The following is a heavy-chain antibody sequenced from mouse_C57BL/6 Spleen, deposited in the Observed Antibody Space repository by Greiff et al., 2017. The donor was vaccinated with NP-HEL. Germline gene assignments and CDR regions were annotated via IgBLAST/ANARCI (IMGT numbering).Heavy chain of an antibody. V-gene: IGHV5-9*01. CDR1: GFTFSSYT. D-gene: IGHD1-1*01. CDR2: ISGGGGNT. CDR3: ARLYCYGSSPYAMDY. Sequence: EVKLVESGGGLVKPGGSLKLSCAASGFTFSSYTMSWVRQTPEKRLEWVATISGGGGNTYSPDSVKGRFTISIDNAKNTLYLQMSSLRSEDTAFDVCARLYCYGSSPYAMDYWGQGTSGTVSS. J-gene: IGHJ4*01.